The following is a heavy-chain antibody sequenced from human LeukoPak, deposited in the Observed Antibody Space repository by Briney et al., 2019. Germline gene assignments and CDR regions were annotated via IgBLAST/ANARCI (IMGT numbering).Heavy chain of an antibody. CDR2: INPSGGST. CDR3: ARDLEDSSGYSPAAFDI. CDR1: GYTFTSYG. D-gene: IGHD3-22*01. V-gene: IGHV1-46*01. Sequence: GASVKVSCKASGYTFTSYGISWVRQAPGQGLEWMGIINPSGGSTSYAQKFQGRVTMTRDMSTSTVYMELGSLRSEDTAVYYCARDLEDSSGYSPAAFDIWGQGTMVTVSS. J-gene: IGHJ3*02.